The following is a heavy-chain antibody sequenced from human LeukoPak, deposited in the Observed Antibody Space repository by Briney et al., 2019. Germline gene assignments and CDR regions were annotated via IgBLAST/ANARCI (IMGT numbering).Heavy chain of an antibody. Sequence: ASVKVSCKASGYTFISYGICWVRQAPGQGLEWMGRISVYNGNTNYAQEVQGRVTMTTDTSTSTAYMELRSLRSDDTAAYYCARDRSPYSSGWFGMDVWGQGTTVTVSS. D-gene: IGHD6-19*01. J-gene: IGHJ6*02. CDR2: ISVYNGNT. CDR3: ARDRSPYSSGWFGMDV. V-gene: IGHV1-18*01. CDR1: GYTFISYG.